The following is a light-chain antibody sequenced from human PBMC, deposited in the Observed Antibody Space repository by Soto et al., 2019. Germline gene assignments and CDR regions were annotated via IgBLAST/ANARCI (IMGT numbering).Light chain of an antibody. Sequence: QSALAQPASVSGSPGQSITISCTGTSSDVGSYNLVSWYQQHPGKAPKLMIYEGSKRPSGVSNRFSGSKSGNTASLTISGLQAEDDADYYCCLYAGSSTFYVFGTGTKLTVL. CDR2: EGS. CDR1: SSDVGSYNL. CDR3: CLYAGSSTFYV. V-gene: IGLV2-23*01. J-gene: IGLJ1*01.